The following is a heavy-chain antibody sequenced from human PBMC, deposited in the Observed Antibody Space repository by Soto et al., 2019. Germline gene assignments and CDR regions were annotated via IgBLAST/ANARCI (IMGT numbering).Heavy chain of an antibody. D-gene: IGHD3-10*01. CDR1: GGSFSGYY. Sequence: QVQLQQWGAGLLKPSETLSLTCAVYGGSFSGYYWSWIRQPPGKGLEWIGEINHSGSTNYNQSLKSRVTISVDTSKSLFSLKLSSVTAADTAVYYCARGHYGSGGYSWFDPWGQGPLVTVSS. CDR2: INHSGST. CDR3: ARGHYGSGGYSWFDP. J-gene: IGHJ5*02. V-gene: IGHV4-34*01.